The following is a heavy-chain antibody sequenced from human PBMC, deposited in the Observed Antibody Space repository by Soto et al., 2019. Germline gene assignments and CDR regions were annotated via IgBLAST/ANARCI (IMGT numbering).Heavy chain of an antibody. CDR2: NSYDGTKE. V-gene: IGHV3-30*03. Sequence: QVHLVESGGGVVQVGKCLRLSCAASIFTFSDYGMEWVRQAPGKGLEWVAFNSYDGTKELYADSVKGRFAISRDNSQNTLNRQKHSPKSAETAGYYSAREGSSQIVVTSWFANWGQRSLVTVSA. J-gene: IGHJ4*02. CDR3: AREGSSQIVVTSWFAN. CDR1: IFTFSDYG. D-gene: IGHD2-2*01.